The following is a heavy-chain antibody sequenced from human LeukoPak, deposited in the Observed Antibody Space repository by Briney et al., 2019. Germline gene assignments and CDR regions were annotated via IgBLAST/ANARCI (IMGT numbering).Heavy chain of an antibody. J-gene: IGHJ6*02. V-gene: IGHV3-30*03. D-gene: IGHD2-15*01. CDR1: GFTFSSYG. Sequence: GRSLRLSCAASGFTFSSYGMHWVRQAPGKGLEWVAVISYDGSNKYYADSVKGRFTISRDNAKNSLYLQMNSLRAEDTAVYYCARGEKMGGGYYYYGMDVWGQGTTVTVSS. CDR3: ARGEKMGGGYYYYGMDV. CDR2: ISYDGSNK.